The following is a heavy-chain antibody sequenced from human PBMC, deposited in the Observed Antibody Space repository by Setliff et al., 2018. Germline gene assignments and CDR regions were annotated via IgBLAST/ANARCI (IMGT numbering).Heavy chain of an antibody. J-gene: IGHJ6*03. D-gene: IGHD2-2*01. CDR3: ARDGFEIVVVPAAIYYYYYMDV. CDR2: FDPEDGET. Sequence: AASVKVSCKVSGYTLTELSMHWVRQAPGKGLEWMGGFDPEDGETIYAQKFQGRVTITRDTSASTAYMELSSLRSEDTAVYYCARDGFEIVVVPAAIYYYYYMDVWGKGTTVTVSS. CDR1: GYTLTELS. V-gene: IGHV1-24*01.